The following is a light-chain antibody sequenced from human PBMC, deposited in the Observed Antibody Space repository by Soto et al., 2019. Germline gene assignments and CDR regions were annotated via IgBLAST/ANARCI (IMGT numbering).Light chain of an antibody. V-gene: IGKV1-27*01. J-gene: IGKJ2*01. CDR2: SAS. CDR3: QHYDKSSYT. Sequence: DIQMTQSPSSLPASVGDRVTITCRASQDISNHVAWYQQRPGQVPKLLIYSASTLHSGVPSRFSGSGSGTDFTLTISSLQPEDVGTYYCQHYDKSSYTFGQGTRVEV. CDR1: QDISNH.